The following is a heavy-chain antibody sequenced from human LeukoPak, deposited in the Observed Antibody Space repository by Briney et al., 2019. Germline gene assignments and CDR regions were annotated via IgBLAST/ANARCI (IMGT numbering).Heavy chain of an antibody. V-gene: IGHV3-66*02. CDR3: ARGADCDSDCSSRRRDFDY. D-gene: IGHD2-21*01. CDR2: IYSRGGT. J-gene: IGHJ4*02. CDR1: GFNVNTNY. Sequence: GGSLRLSCAASGFNVNTNYMTWVRQAPGKGLEGVSIIYSRGGTYYADYVKGRFTISRDNFKNTLYLKMNRLRSEDTAVYYCARGADCDSDCSSRRRDFDYWGQGTLVTVSS.